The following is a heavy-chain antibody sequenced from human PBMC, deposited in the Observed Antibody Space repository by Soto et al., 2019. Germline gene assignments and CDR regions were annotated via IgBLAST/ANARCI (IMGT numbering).Heavy chain of an antibody. D-gene: IGHD6-19*01. CDR1: GGSISSGGYY. CDR2: IYYSGST. CDR3: ARVTFEVAVDRNYYYYGMDV. V-gene: IGHV4-31*03. J-gene: IGHJ6*02. Sequence: SETLSLTCTVSGGSISSGGYYWSWIRQHPGKGLEWIGYIYYSGSTYYNPSLKSRVTISVDMSKNQFSLKLSSVTAADTAVYYCARVTFEVAVDRNYYYYGMDVWGQGTTVTVSS.